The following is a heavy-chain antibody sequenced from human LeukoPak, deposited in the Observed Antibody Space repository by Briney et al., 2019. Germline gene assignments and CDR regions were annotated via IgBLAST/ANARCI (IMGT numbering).Heavy chain of an antibody. J-gene: IGHJ4*02. Sequence: ASVKVSCKASGGTFSSSAISWVRQAPGQGLEWMGGINTIFGTAKYAQKFQGRVTITADESTSTAYMELSSLRSEDTAVYYCARTTTVVTTWADNDHWGQGTLVTVSS. V-gene: IGHV1-69*13. D-gene: IGHD4-23*01. CDR3: ARTTTVVTTWADNDH. CDR2: INTIFGTA. CDR1: GGTFSSSA.